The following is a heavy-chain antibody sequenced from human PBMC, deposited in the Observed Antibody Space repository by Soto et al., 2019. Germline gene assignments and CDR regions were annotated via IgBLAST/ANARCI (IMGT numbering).Heavy chain of an antibody. D-gene: IGHD2-2*01. CDR1: GGSISSYY. J-gene: IGHJ6*03. Sequence: PSETLSLTCTVSGGSISSYYWSWIRQPPGKGLEWIGYIYYSGSTNYNPSLKSRVTISVDTSKNQFSLKLSSVTAADTAVYYCARHPVEYQLPNYYYYYMDVWGKGTTVTVSS. V-gene: IGHV4-59*08. CDR3: ARHPVEYQLPNYYYYYMDV. CDR2: IYYSGST.